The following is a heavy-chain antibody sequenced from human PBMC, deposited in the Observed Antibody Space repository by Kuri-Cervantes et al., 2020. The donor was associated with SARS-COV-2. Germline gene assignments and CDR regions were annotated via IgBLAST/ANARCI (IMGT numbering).Heavy chain of an antibody. CDR3: ARGPAITIFGVLRGRENWFDP. Sequence: ASVKVSCKASGYTFTGYYVHWIRQAPGEGLEWMGWINPKSGGTNYAQKFQGWVTMTRETSISTAYVELSRLRSDDTAVYYCARGPAITIFGVLRGRENWFDPWGQGTLVTDSS. CDR1: GYTFTGYY. V-gene: IGHV1-2*04. D-gene: IGHD3-3*01. CDR2: INPKSGGT. J-gene: IGHJ5*02.